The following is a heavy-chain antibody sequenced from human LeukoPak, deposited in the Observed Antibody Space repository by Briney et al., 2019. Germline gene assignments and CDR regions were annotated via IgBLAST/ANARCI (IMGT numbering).Heavy chain of an antibody. V-gene: IGHV3-30*02. J-gene: IGHJ6*03. D-gene: IGHD2-15*01. CDR1: GFTFSTFG. CDR2: IRFDGSHK. CDR3: AKTSLWDGSGHYYYMGV. Sequence: GGSLRLSCAASGFAASGFTFSTFGFHWVRQAPGKGLDWVSFIRFDGSHKYYADSVKGRFTISRDNSKNTVYLQMDSLRAEDTALYYCAKTSLWDGSGHYYYMGVWGKGTTVTISS.